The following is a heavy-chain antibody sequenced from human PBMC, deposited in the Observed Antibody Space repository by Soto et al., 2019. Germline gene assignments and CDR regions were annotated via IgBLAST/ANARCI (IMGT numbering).Heavy chain of an antibody. CDR3: AKWQGAPFYYYGMDV. CDR1: GFTFSSYA. V-gene: IGHV3-23*01. J-gene: IGHJ6*02. D-gene: IGHD1-26*01. CDR2: ISGSGGST. Sequence: GGSLRLSCAASGFTFSSYAMSWVRQAPGKGLEWVSAISGSGGSTYYADSVKGRFTISRDNSKNTLYLQMNSLRAEDTAVYYCAKWQGAPFYYYGMDVWGQGTTVTVSS.